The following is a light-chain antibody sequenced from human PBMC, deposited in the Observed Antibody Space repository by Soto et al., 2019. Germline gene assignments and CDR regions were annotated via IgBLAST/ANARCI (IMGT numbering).Light chain of an antibody. CDR2: GAS. CDR1: QSVSNNY. V-gene: IGKV3-20*01. J-gene: IGKJ1*01. Sequence: EILLTQYPSTLSLSPGERATLSCKASQSVSNNYLAWYQQKPGQAPRLLIYGASNRATGIPDRFSGSGSGTDFTLTISRLEPEDFAVYYCQQYGSSGTFGQGTKVDIK. CDR3: QQYGSSGT.